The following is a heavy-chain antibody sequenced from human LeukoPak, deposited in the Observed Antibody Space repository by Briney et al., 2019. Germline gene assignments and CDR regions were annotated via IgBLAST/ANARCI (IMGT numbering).Heavy chain of an antibody. CDR3: ARRRYYDSSGYSDAFDI. CDR1: GYSFTSYW. J-gene: IGHJ3*02. CDR2: IYPGDSDT. Sequence: GESLKISCKGSGYSFTSYWIGWVRQMPGKGLEWMGIIYPGDSDTGYSPSFQGQVTISADKSISTAYLQWSSLKASDTAMYYCARRRYYDSSGYSDAFDIWGQGTMVTVSS. V-gene: IGHV5-51*01. D-gene: IGHD3-22*01.